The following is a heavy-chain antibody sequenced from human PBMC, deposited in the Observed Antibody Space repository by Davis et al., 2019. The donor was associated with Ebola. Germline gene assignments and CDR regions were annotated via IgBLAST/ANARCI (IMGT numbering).Heavy chain of an antibody. CDR2: ISNNGVRA. V-gene: IGHV3-23*01. J-gene: IGHJ6*04. CDR3: AIRAVEAAGYYQFYYGLDV. Sequence: GESPKIPCAAPGFIFNSYSMSWVRQAPGKGLEWVSAISNNGVRAYYADSVNGRFTISRDNSKKILYLQLNSLGVEDTAQYDCAIRAVEAAGYYQFYYGLDVWGWGTTVTVSS. CDR1: GFIFNSYS. D-gene: IGHD2-15*01.